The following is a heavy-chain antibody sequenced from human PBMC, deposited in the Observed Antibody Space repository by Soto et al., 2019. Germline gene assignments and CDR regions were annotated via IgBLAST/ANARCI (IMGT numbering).Heavy chain of an antibody. D-gene: IGHD3-3*01. CDR1: GISISSSY. J-gene: IGHJ6*02. V-gene: IGHV3-53*01. CDR2: IYSGTNT. Sequence: GGSLRLSCAASGISISSSYMSWVRQAPGKGLEWVSLIYSGTNTYYEASVKGRFTISRDNSKNTLYLQMNRLRAEDTAVYYCARASDLLHAYFGMDVWGQGITVTVSS. CDR3: ARASDLLHAYFGMDV.